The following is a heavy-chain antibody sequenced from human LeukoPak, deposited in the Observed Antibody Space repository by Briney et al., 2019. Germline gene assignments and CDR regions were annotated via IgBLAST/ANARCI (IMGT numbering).Heavy chain of an antibody. Sequence: PSEALSLTCTVSGGSISSSSYYWGWIRQPPGKGLEWIGSIYYSGSTYYNPSLKSRVTISVDTSKNQSSLKLSSVTAADTAVYYCASPIGYSGYDLNYYYGMDVWGQGTTVTVSS. CDR1: GGSISSSSYY. D-gene: IGHD5-12*01. CDR3: ASPIGYSGYDLNYYYGMDV. V-gene: IGHV4-39*01. J-gene: IGHJ6*02. CDR2: IYYSGST.